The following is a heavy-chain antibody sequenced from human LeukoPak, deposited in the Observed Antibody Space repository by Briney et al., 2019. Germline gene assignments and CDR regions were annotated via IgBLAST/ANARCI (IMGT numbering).Heavy chain of an antibody. J-gene: IGHJ4*02. V-gene: IGHV3-33*01. CDR2: IWFDGSKT. Sequence: GGSLRLSCAASGFTFSSFVMHWVRQAPGKGLEWVAVIWFDGSKTYYSESVKGRFTVSRDNSKNTLFLQMNSLRVEDTAVYYCARVGSGYTVDYWGQGTLVTVSS. D-gene: IGHD3-10*01. CDR1: GFTFSSFV. CDR3: ARVGSGYTVDY.